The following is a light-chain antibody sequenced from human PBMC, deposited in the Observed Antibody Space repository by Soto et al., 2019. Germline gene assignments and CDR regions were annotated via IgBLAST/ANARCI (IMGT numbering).Light chain of an antibody. V-gene: IGKV1-33*01. CDR1: QDISNY. CDR3: QQYDNLPSLA. Sequence: DIQMTQSPSSLSVSVGDRVTITCQASQDISNYLNWNQQKPGKAPKLLIYDASNLETGVPSRFSGSGSGTDFTFTISSLQPEDIATYYCQQYDNLPSLAFGGGTKVEIK. J-gene: IGKJ4*01. CDR2: DAS.